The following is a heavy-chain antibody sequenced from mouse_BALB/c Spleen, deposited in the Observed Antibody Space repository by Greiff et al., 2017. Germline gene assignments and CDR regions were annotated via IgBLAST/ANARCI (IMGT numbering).Heavy chain of an antibody. V-gene: IGHV5-6-4*01. Sequence: EVKVVESGGGLVKPGGSLKLSCAASGFTFSTYTMSWVRQTPEKRLEWVATISSGGSYTYYPDSVKGRFTISRDNAKNTLYLQMSSLKSEDTAMYYCTGDPDSSCYSAWFAYWGQGTLVTVSA. CDR2: ISSGGSYT. J-gene: IGHJ3*01. CDR1: GFTFSTYT. CDR3: TGDPDSSCYSAWFAY. D-gene: IGHD3-2*01.